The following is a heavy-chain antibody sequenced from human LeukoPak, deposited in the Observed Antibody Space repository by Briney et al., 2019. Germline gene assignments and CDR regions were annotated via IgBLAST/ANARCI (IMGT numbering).Heavy chain of an antibody. Sequence: GRSLRLSCAASGFTFSSYGMHWVRQAPGKGLEWVAVIWYDGSNKYYADSVKGRFTISRDNSKNTVYLQMNSLRAEDTAVYYCARVNGDFWSGYGLDYWGQGTLVTVSS. J-gene: IGHJ4*02. CDR2: IWYDGSNK. CDR3: ARVNGDFWSGYGLDY. CDR1: GFTFSSYG. D-gene: IGHD3-3*01. V-gene: IGHV3-33*01.